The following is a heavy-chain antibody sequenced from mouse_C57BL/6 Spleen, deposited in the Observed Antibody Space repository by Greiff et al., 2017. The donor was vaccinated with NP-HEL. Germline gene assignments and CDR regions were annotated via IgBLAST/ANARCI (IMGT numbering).Heavy chain of an antibody. J-gene: IGHJ2*01. V-gene: IGHV5-17*01. CDR1: GFTFSDYG. Sequence: EVMLVESGGGLVKPGGSLKLSCTASGFTFSDYGMHWVRQAPEKGLEWVAYISSGSSTIYYADTVKGRFTISRDNAKNTLFLQMTSLRSEDTAMYYCAREFITTVVATNFDYWGQGTTLTVSS. D-gene: IGHD1-1*01. CDR3: AREFITTVVATNFDY. CDR2: ISSGSSTI.